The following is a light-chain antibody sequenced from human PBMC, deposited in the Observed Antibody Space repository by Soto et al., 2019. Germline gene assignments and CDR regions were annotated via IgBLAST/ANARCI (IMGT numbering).Light chain of an antibody. V-gene: IGKV1-12*01. CDR2: AAS. Sequence: IQMPQSPSTLSASVGDRVTITCRASQSISSWLAWYQQKPGKAPKLLISAASTLQSGVPRRFSGSGSGTDFTLIISSLQPEDFATYFCQQGDSFPFTFGGGTKVDIK. J-gene: IGKJ4*01. CDR1: QSISSW. CDR3: QQGDSFPFT.